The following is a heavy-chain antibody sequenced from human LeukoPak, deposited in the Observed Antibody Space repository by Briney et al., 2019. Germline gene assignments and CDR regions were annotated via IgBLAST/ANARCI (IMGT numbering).Heavy chain of an antibody. CDR1: GFTFSSYS. CDR3: ARGSSGSYYTLFDY. Sequence: GGSLRLSCAASGFTFSSYSMNWVRQAPGKGLEWVSSITSSSTYIYYADSMKGRFTISRDNAKNSLYLQMDSLRAEDTAVYYCARGSSGSYYTLFDYWGKGTTVTISS. V-gene: IGHV3-21*01. J-gene: IGHJ4*03. D-gene: IGHD1-26*01. CDR2: ITSSSTYI.